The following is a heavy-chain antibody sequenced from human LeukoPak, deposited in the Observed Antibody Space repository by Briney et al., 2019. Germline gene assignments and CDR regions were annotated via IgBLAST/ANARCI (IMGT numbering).Heavy chain of an antibody. CDR1: GYTFTSYY. CDR3: ARDYYDSSGYITGMDV. CDR2: INPSGGST. Sequence: ASVKVSCKASGYTFTSYYMHWVRQAPGQGREWMGIINPSGGSTSYAQKFQGRVTMTRDTSTSTVYMELSSLRSEDTAVYYCARDYYDSSGYITGMDVWGQGTTVTVSS. V-gene: IGHV1-46*01. D-gene: IGHD3-22*01. J-gene: IGHJ6*02.